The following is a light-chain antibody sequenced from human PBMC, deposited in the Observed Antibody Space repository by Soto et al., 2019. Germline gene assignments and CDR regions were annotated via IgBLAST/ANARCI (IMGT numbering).Light chain of an antibody. J-gene: IGLJ3*02. Sequence: QSVLTQPPSASGSPGQSVTISCTGTSSDVGGYNYVSWYQQHPGKAPKLMIYEVSKRPSGVPDRVSGSKSGNTASLTVSGLQAEDEADYYCSSYAGSNNFWVFGGGTKLTVL. CDR1: SSDVGGYNY. CDR2: EVS. CDR3: SSYAGSNNFWV. V-gene: IGLV2-8*01.